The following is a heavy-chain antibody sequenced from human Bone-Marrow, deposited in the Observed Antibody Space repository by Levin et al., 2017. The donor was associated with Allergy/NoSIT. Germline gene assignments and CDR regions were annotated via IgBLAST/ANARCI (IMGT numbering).Heavy chain of an antibody. CDR1: GGSISSGGYY. D-gene: IGHD1-7*01. J-gene: IGHJ4*02. Sequence: SETLSLTCTVSGGSISSGGYYWSWIRQHPGKGLEWIGYIYYSGSTYYNPSLKSRVTISVDTSKNQFSLKLSSVTAADSAVYYCARGNWNYPAYFDYWGQGTLVTVSS. CDR3: ARGNWNYPAYFDY. CDR2: IYYSGST. V-gene: IGHV4-31*03.